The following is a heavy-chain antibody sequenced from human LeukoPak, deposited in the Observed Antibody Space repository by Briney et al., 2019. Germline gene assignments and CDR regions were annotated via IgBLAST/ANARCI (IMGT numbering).Heavy chain of an antibody. D-gene: IGHD3-10*01. CDR3: ARVGVNDYFDY. V-gene: IGHV3-21*01. CDR1: GFTFSSYS. Sequence: PGGSLRLSCAASGFTFSSYSMNWVRQAPGKGLEWVSTISSSSSYIYYADSVKGRFTISRDNDKNSLYLQMNSLRAEDTAVYYCARVGVNDYFDYWGQGTLVTVSS. J-gene: IGHJ4*02. CDR2: ISSSSSYI.